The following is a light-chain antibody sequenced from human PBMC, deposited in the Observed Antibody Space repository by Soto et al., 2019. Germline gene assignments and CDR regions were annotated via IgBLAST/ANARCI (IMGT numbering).Light chain of an antibody. CDR2: AVS. CDR3: SSYAGSNNYV. Sequence: QSALTQPPSASGSPGQSVTISCTGTSSDVGGYSSVSWYQLHPGKAPNLMVYAVSKRPSGVPDRFSGSKSGNTASLTVSGLLAEDEADYYCSSYAGSNNYVFGTGTKLTVL. V-gene: IGLV2-8*01. J-gene: IGLJ1*01. CDR1: SSDVGGYSS.